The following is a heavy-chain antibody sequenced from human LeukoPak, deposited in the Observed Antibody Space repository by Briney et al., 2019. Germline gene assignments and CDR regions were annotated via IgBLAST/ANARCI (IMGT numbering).Heavy chain of an antibody. Sequence: GGSLRLSCAASGFTFSTYAMNWVRQPPGKGLEWVAFISYDGSNKYYADSVKGRFTISRDNSQNTVYLQMNSLRGEDTAVYYCARDGTSYGMDVWGQGTTVTVSS. CDR2: ISYDGSNK. CDR1: GFTFSTYA. V-gene: IGHV3-30*03. J-gene: IGHJ6*02. D-gene: IGHD1-1*01. CDR3: ARDGTSYGMDV.